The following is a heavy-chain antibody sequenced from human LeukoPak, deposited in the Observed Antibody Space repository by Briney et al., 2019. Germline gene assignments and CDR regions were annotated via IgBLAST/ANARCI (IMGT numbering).Heavy chain of an antibody. Sequence: GGSLRLSCAASGFTFSSYAMHWVRQAPGKGLEWAAVISYDGSNKYYADSVKGRFTIPRDNSKNTLYLQMNSLRAEDTAVYYCARGRSPYSSSWYLGDAFDIWGQGTMVTVSS. J-gene: IGHJ3*02. CDR3: ARGRSPYSSSWYLGDAFDI. D-gene: IGHD6-13*01. V-gene: IGHV3-30*04. CDR1: GFTFSSYA. CDR2: ISYDGSNK.